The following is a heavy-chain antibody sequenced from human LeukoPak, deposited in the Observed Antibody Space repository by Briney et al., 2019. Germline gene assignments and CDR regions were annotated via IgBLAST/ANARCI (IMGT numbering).Heavy chain of an antibody. J-gene: IGHJ5*02. Sequence: PGGSLRLSCAASGFTFSSYSMNWVRQAPGKGLEWVSSISSSSSYIYYADSVKGRFTISRDNAKNSLYLQMNSLRAEDTAVYYCARAAGRYAQYNWFDPWGQGNLVTVSS. CDR1: GFTFSSYS. CDR2: ISSSSSYI. V-gene: IGHV3-21*01. CDR3: ARAAGRYAQYNWFDP. D-gene: IGHD1-1*01.